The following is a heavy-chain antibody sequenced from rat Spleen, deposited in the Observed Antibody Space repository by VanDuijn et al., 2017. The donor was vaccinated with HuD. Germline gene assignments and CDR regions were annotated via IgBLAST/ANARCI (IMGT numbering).Heavy chain of an antibody. CDR2: ISTGGGNT. J-gene: IGHJ3*01. V-gene: IGHV5-25*01. CDR3: ARGENNYGWFAY. CDR1: GFTFSDYN. Sequence: EVRLVESGGDLVRPGRSLKLSCAASGFTFSDYNMAWVRQAPTKGLEWVASISTGGGNTYYRDSVKGRFTISRDNAKNTLYLQMDSLRSEDTATYYCARGENNYGWFAYWGQGTLVTVSS. D-gene: IGHD1-10*01.